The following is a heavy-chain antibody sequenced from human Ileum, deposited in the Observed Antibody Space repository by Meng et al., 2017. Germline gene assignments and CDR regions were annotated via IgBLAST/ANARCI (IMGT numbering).Heavy chain of an antibody. V-gene: IGHV3-74*01. D-gene: IGHD5-12*01. CDR2: IDTDGSGT. CDR1: GITFSSYW. Sequence: GESLKISCAASGITFSSYWMHWFRRVPGKGLEWVSRIDTDGSGTNYADSVKGRFTISRDNAKNTLYLQMNSLRAEDTAVYYCARDHMATISDWNFDLWGHGTLVTVSS. CDR3: ARDHMATISDWNFDL. J-gene: IGHJ2*01.